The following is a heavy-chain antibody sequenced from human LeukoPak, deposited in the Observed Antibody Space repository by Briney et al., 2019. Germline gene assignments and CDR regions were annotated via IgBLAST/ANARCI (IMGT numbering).Heavy chain of an antibody. CDR3: ARGLHDRSWYGAH. CDR1: GFTFSDYT. J-gene: IGHJ4*02. D-gene: IGHD6-13*01. CDR2: LPPDGSYQ. V-gene: IGHV3-30*04. Sequence: GRSLRRSCAASGFTFSDYTMQWVRPAPGKGLEWVALLPPDGSYQYYADSLKGRFTISRDNFKNALYLQMNSLRLEDTAVYYCARGLHDRSWYGAHWGQGTLLSVSS.